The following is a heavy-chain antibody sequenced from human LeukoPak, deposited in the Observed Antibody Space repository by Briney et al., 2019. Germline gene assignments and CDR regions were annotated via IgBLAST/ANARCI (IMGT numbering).Heavy chain of an antibody. J-gene: IGHJ4*02. CDR3: ARDLGYCSGGTCYVGYFDY. D-gene: IGHD2-15*01. CDR2: ISSSSSYV. V-gene: IGHV3-21*01. Sequence: GGSLRLSCAASGFTFSSYSMNWVRQAPGKGLEWVSSISSSSSYVYYADSVKGRFTISRDNAKNSLYLQMNSLRAEDTAVYYCARDLGYCSGGTCYVGYFDYLGQGTLVTVSS. CDR1: GFTFSSYS.